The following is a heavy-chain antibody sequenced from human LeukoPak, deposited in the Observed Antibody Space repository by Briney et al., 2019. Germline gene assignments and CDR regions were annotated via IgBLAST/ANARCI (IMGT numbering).Heavy chain of an antibody. J-gene: IGHJ5*02. CDR2: IYYSGST. Sequence: SETLSLTCTVYGGSISSYYWSWIRQPPGKGLEWIGYIYYSGSTNYNPSLKSRVTISVDTSKNQFSLKLSSVTAADTAVYYCATHLIVGATGWFDPWGQGTLVTVSS. CDR3: ATHLIVGATGWFDP. D-gene: IGHD1-26*01. V-gene: IGHV4-59*08. CDR1: GGSISSYY.